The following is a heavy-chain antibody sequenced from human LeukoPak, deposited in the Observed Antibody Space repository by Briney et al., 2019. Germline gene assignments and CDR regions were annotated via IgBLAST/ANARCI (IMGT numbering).Heavy chain of an antibody. D-gene: IGHD1-14*01. Sequence: SGGSLRLSCAASGFTFSSYAMHWVRQAPGKGLEWVAVISYDGNNKYYADSVKGRFTISRDNSKNTLYLQMNSLRAEDTAVYFCTKDRPEAYFDYWGQGTLVTVSS. J-gene: IGHJ4*02. V-gene: IGHV3-30-3*01. CDR3: TKDRPEAYFDY. CDR2: ISYDGNNK. CDR1: GFTFSSYA.